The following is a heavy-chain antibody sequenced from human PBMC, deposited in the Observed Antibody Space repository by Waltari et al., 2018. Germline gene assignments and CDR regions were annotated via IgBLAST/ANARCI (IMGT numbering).Heavy chain of an antibody. Sequence: QVQLVQSGAEVKKPGASVKVSCKASGYTFTDFYMHWVRQAPGQGLEWMGIVKPNGGSTTYAQKLQDRVTMTRDTSTSTVYMERSSLRSEDTAVYYCARAGSTLIWGVAEWGQGTLVTVSS. V-gene: IGHV1-46*04. D-gene: IGHD2-2*01. CDR2: VKPNGGST. CDR3: ARAGSTLIWGVAE. J-gene: IGHJ4*02. CDR1: GYTFTDFY.